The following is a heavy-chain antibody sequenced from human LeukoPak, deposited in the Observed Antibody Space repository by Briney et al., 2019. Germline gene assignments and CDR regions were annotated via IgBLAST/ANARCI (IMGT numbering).Heavy chain of an antibody. CDR1: GFTFSTYS. CDR3: ARGIAVAGTIDY. D-gene: IGHD6-19*01. V-gene: IGHV3-21*01. J-gene: IGHJ4*02. Sequence: GGSLRLSCAASGFTFSTYSMNWVRQAPGKGLEWGSSISSSNNYIYYTDSVKGRFTISRDNAKNSLYLQMNSLRAEDTAVYYCARGIAVAGTIDYWGQGTLVTVSS. CDR2: ISSSNNYI.